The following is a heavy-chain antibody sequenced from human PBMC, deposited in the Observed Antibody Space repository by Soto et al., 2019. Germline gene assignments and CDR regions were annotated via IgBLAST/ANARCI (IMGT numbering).Heavy chain of an antibody. CDR2: ISYDGNNK. D-gene: IGHD3-10*01. V-gene: IGHV3-30*03. Sequence: GGSLRLSCTASGFSFSSYGIHWVRQAPGKGLEWVAVISYDGNNKYYADAEKGRFTISRDRSKNTVYLQMNSLRAEDTAVYHCALLHDHDAYYGMDVWGQGTTVTVS. J-gene: IGHJ6*02. CDR1: GFSFSSYG. CDR3: ALLHDHDAYYGMDV.